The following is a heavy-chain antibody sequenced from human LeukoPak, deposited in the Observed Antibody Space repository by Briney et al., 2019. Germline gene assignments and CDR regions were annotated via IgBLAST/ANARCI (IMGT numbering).Heavy chain of an antibody. D-gene: IGHD1-20*01. CDR2: ISSSSSYI. V-gene: IGHV3-21*01. J-gene: IGHJ4*02. Sequence: GGSLRLSCAASGFTFSSYSMSWVRQAPGKGLEWVSSISSSSSYIYYADSVKGRFTISRDNAKNSLYLQMNSLRAEDTAVYYCARVVTGTIYYFDYWGQGTLVTVSS. CDR1: GFTFSSYS. CDR3: ARVVTGTIYYFDY.